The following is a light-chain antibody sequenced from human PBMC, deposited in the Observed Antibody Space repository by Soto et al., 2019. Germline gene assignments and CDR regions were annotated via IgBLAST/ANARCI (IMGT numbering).Light chain of an antibody. V-gene: IGKV3-20*01. J-gene: IGKJ1*01. CDR2: GVS. CDR3: HQYGISPPT. Sequence: EVVLTQSPGTLSLSPGERATLSCRASQSVSGSDLAWYQQKPGQAPRLLIAGVSNRATGTPDRFSGSGSGTDFTLTISILEPEDFAVFYCHQYGISPPTFGPGTKVDIK. CDR1: QSVSGSD.